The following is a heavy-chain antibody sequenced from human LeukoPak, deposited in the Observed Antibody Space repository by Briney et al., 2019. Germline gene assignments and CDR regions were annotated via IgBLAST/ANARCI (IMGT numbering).Heavy chain of an antibody. V-gene: IGHV3-30*18. D-gene: IGHD4-17*01. CDR2: ISDDGRNK. CDR1: GFSFISYG. Sequence: GGSLRLSCAASGFSFISYGMHWVRQAPGKGLEWVGVISDDGRNKKYADSVKGRFTISRDNSKDTLYLQMNSLRDEDTAVYYCAKRPSDYGDYVTYFDYWGQGTLVTVS. J-gene: IGHJ4*02. CDR3: AKRPSDYGDYVTYFDY.